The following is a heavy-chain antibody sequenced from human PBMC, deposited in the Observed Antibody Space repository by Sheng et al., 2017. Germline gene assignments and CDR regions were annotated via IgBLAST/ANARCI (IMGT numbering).Heavy chain of an antibody. CDR3: SRHIVDTAAMDY. CDR2: INHSGST. V-gene: IGHV4-34*01. Sequence: QVQLQQWGAGLLKPSETLSLTCAVYGGSLSGHYWSWVRQPPGKGLEWIGEINHSGSTNYKSSLKSRVTMSVDTSKNQFSLKLTSVTAADTAIYYCSRHIVDTAAMDYWGQGTLVTVSS. D-gene: IGHD5-18*01. CDR1: GGSLSGHY. J-gene: IGHJ4*02.